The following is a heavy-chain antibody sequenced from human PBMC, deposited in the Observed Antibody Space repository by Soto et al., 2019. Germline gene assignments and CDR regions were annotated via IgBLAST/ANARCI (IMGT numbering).Heavy chain of an antibody. CDR3: ARDVARFMVNYVWRSYRYTTTVGSYTGDS. V-gene: IGHV1-18*01. CDR1: GYTFTSYG. J-gene: IGHJ5*01. Sequence: ASVKVSFKASGYTFTSYGISWVRQAPGEGLEWMGWISAYNGNTNYAQKLQGRVTMTTDTSTSTAYMELRSLRSDDTAVYYCARDVARFMVNYVWRSYRYTTTVGSYTGDSWG. D-gene: IGHD3-16*02. CDR2: ISAYNGNT.